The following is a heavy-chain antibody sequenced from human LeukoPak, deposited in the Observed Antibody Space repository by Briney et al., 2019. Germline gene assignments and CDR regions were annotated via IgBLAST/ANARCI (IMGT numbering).Heavy chain of an antibody. V-gene: IGHV3-53*01. CDR3: ARNYGDYDY. D-gene: IGHD4-17*01. Sequence: GGSLRLSCEASGFSVSNNYMSWVRQAPGKGLEWVSVIYSGGSTYYADSVKGRFTISRDNSKNTLYLQMNSLRAEDTAVYYCARNYGDYDYWGQGTLVTVSS. CDR1: GFSVSNNY. J-gene: IGHJ4*02. CDR2: IYSGGST.